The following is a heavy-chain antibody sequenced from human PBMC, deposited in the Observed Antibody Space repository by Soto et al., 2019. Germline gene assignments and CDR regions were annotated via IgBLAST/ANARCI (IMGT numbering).Heavy chain of an antibody. CDR3: ARDSSGYYWFDP. CDR2: IYRSGTT. V-gene: IGHV4-38-2*02. J-gene: IGHJ5*02. CDR1: GFSISSGYF. Sequence: SETLSLTCAVSGFSISSGYFWGWIRQPPGKGPEGLGSIYRSGTTYYNPSVKGRVTISVDTSKNQFSLKMSSVTAADTAVYYCARDSSGYYWFDPWGQGTLVTVSS. D-gene: IGHD3-22*01.